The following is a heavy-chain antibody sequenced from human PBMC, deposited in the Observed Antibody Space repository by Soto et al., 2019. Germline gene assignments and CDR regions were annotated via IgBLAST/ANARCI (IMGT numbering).Heavy chain of an antibody. J-gene: IGHJ4*02. CDR1: GFTFSSYA. V-gene: IGHV3-30-3*01. Sequence: GGSLRLSCAASGFTFSSYAMHWVRQAPGKGLEWVAVISYDGSNKYYADSVKGRFTISRDNSKNTLYLQMNSLRAEDMAVYYCARELTIFGVVIMFDYWGQGTLVTVSS. CDR3: ARELTIFGVVIMFDY. D-gene: IGHD3-3*01. CDR2: ISYDGSNK.